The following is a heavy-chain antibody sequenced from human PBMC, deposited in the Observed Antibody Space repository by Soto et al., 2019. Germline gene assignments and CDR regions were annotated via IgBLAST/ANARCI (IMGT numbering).Heavy chain of an antibody. CDR2: IYCSGST. D-gene: IGHD2-2*01. CDR3: ARVLGYCISTSCPNWFDP. Sequence: QVQLQESGPGLVKPSQTLSLTCTVSGGSISSGDYYWSWIRQPPGKGLEWIGYIYCSGSTYYNPYLYSRVTISVDPSKNQFSLKLSSVTAADTAVYYCARVLGYCISTSCPNWFDPWGQGTLVTVSS. V-gene: IGHV4-30-4*01. CDR1: GGSISSGDYY. J-gene: IGHJ5*02.